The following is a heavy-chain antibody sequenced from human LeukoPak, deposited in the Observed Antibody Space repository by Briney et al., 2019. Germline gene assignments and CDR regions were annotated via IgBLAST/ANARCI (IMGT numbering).Heavy chain of an antibody. Sequence: ASVKVSCKASGYTFTSYDINWVRQATVQGLEWMVWMNPNSGNTGYAQKFQGRVTMTRNTSISTAYMELSSLRSEDTAVYYCARGWKDYDFWSGYPPTAVWGQGTLVTVSS. D-gene: IGHD3-3*01. V-gene: IGHV1-8*01. CDR1: GYTFTSYD. CDR3: ARGWKDYDFWSGYPPTAV. CDR2: MNPNSGNT. J-gene: IGHJ4*02.